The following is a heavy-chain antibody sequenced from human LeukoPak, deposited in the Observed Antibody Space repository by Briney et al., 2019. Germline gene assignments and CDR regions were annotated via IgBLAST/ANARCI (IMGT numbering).Heavy chain of an antibody. CDR1: GFTFSSYA. CDR3: AKVLANSGSYY. Sequence: GGSLSLSCAASGFTFSSYAMSWVRQAPGKGLEGVSAISGSGGSTSYADPVKGRFTISRDNSKNTLYLQMNSLRAEDTAVYYCAKVLANSGSYYWGQGTLVTVSS. V-gene: IGHV3-23*01. J-gene: IGHJ4*02. D-gene: IGHD1-26*01. CDR2: ISGSGGST.